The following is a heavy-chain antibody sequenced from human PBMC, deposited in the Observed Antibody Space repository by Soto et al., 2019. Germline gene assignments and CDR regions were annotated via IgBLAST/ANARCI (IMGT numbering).Heavy chain of an antibody. V-gene: IGHV1-69*08. J-gene: IGHJ4*02. CDR2: IIPILGIA. Sequence: QVQLVQSGAEVKKPGSSVKVSCKASGGIFSSYTISWVRQAPGQGLEWMGRIIPILGIANYAQKFQGRVTINEDKSTRIAYMELGSVRSGDAAVYYSARDSGDAYNWEGGQGTLVTVSS. D-gene: IGHD1-1*01. CDR1: GGIFSSYT. CDR3: ARDSGDAYNWE.